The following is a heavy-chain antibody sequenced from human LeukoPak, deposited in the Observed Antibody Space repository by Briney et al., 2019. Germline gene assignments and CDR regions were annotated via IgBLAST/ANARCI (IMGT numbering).Heavy chain of an antibody. V-gene: IGHV4-39*07. CDR3: ARDSAMWELLEGAFDI. CDR2: IYYSGST. J-gene: IGHJ3*02. Sequence: SETLSLTCTVSGGSISSDSYYWGWIRQPPGKGLEWIGSIYYSGSTYYNPSLKSRVTISLDTSKNQFSLKASSVTAADTAVYYCARDSAMWELLEGAFDIWGQGTMVTVSS. D-gene: IGHD1-26*01. CDR1: GGSISSDSYY.